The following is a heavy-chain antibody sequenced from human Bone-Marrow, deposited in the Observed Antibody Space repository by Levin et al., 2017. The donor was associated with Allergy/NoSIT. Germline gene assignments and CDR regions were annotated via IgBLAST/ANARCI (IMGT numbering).Heavy chain of an antibody. CDR1: GGSISTTHYY. Sequence: SQTLSLTCSVSGGSISTTHYYWGWVRQPPGKGLEWIGSIYYGGSTYYNPSLESRLTVSVDTSNNQFSLRLNYMTAADTAVYFCARLKRYSVGHYLFDKWGKGTLVTVST. CDR2: IYYGGST. D-gene: IGHD5-18*01. J-gene: IGHJ4*02. CDR3: ARLKRYSVGHYLFDK. V-gene: IGHV4-39*01.